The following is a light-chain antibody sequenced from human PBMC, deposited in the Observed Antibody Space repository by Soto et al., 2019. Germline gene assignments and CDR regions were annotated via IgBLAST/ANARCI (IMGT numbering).Light chain of an antibody. J-gene: IGKJ1*01. CDR1: QSVSSSY. CDR2: GAS. CDR3: QQYGSSPVT. Sequence: EIVLTQSPGTLSLSPGERATLSCRASQSVSSSYLAWYQQKPGQAPGLLIYGASSRATGIPDRFSGSGSGTDFTLTISRLGPEDFAVYYCQQYGSSPVTFGQGTKVDIK. V-gene: IGKV3-20*01.